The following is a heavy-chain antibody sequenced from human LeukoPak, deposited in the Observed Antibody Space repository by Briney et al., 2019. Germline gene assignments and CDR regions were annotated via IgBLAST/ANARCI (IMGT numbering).Heavy chain of an antibody. J-gene: IGHJ3*02. V-gene: IGHV3-30*04. CDR3: ARDGQGEVDIVATISYAFDI. D-gene: IGHD5-12*01. Sequence: PGRSLRLSCAASGFTFSSYAMHWVRQAPGKGLEWVAVIAYDGSNKYYADSVKGRFTISRDNSKNTLYLQMNRLRAEDTAVYYCARDGQGEVDIVATISYAFDIWGQGTMVTVSS. CDR2: IAYDGSNK. CDR1: GFTFSSYA.